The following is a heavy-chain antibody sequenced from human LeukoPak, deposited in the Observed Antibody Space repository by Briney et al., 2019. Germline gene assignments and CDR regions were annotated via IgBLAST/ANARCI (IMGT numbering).Heavy chain of an antibody. Sequence: PSETLSLTRAVYGENFSIYFYSWIRQPPGKGLEWIGEINHGGSTSYNPSLKSRVTISVDTSKNQFSLRLSSVTAADTAMYYCARPGLAYCGADCYSTEGYYFDYWSQGTLVTVSS. J-gene: IGHJ4*02. D-gene: IGHD2-21*01. CDR3: ARPGLAYCGADCYSTEGYYFDY. V-gene: IGHV4-34*01. CDR1: GENFSIYF. CDR2: INHGGST.